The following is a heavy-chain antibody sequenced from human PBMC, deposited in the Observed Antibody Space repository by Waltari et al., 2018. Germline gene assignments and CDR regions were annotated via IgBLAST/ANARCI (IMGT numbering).Heavy chain of an antibody. CDR2: INTDGSGT. CDR1: GFTFSSYW. J-gene: IGHJ4*02. CDR3: ARDGGYCSGGNCYSGHFDY. D-gene: IGHD2-15*01. Sequence: EVQLVESGGDLVQRGGSLRLSCAVPGFTFSSYWMHWVRQAPGKGLVWVSRINTDGSGTSYADSVKGRFTISRDNAKNTLYLQMNSLRAEDMAVYYCARDGGYCSGGNCYSGHFDYWGQGTLVTVSA. V-gene: IGHV3-74*01.